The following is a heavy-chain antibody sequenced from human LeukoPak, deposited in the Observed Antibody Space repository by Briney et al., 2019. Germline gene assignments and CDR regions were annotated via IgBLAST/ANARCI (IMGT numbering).Heavy chain of an antibody. CDR2: ISYDGSNK. Sequence: GGSLRLSCAASGFTFSSYAMHWVRQAPGKGLEWVAVISYDGSNKYYADSVKGRFTISRDNSKNTLYLQMNSLKTEDTAVYYCTTGIAAAGKQGYWGQGTLVTVSS. CDR3: TTGIAAAGKQGY. V-gene: IGHV3-30-3*01. D-gene: IGHD6-13*01. J-gene: IGHJ4*02. CDR1: GFTFSSYA.